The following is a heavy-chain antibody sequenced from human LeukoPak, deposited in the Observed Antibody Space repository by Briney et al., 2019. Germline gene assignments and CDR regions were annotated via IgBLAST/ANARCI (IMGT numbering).Heavy chain of an antibody. CDR3: ARDRGPRTGFMVREAYDY. J-gene: IGHJ4*02. V-gene: IGHV3-7*01. D-gene: IGHD3-10*01. CDR1: GFTFSSYW. CDR2: IKQDGSEK. Sequence: GGSLRLSCAASGFTFSSYWMTWVRQAPGKGLEWVANIKQDGSEKNYVDFVKGRFTISRDNAKNSLYLQMSSLRAEDTAVYYCARDRGPRTGFMVREAYDYWGQGTLVTVSS.